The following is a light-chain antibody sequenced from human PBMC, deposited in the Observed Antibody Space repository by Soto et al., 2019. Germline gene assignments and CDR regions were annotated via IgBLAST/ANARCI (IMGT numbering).Light chain of an antibody. J-gene: IGKJ4*02. CDR1: QSVSSSY. V-gene: IGKV3-20*01. CDR3: QQYGSSPGLT. Sequence: EIVLTQSPGTLSLSPGERATLSCRASQSVSSSYLAWYQQKPGQAPRLLIYGASSRATGLPDRFSGSGSGTDFTLTISRLEPEDFALYYCQQYGSSPGLTFGGGTKVEIK. CDR2: GAS.